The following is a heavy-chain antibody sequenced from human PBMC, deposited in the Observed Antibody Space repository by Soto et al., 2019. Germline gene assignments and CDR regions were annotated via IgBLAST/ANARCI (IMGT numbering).Heavy chain of an antibody. CDR3: ARDCSSTSCYDYP. CDR1: GGTFSSYT. Sequence: QVQLVQSGAEVKKPGSSVKVSCKASGGTFSSYTISWVRQAPGQGLEWMGRTIPILGIANYAQKFQGRVTITADKSTSTAYMELSSLRSEDTAVYYCARDCSSTSCYDYPWGQGTLVSVSS. D-gene: IGHD2-2*01. V-gene: IGHV1-69*08. J-gene: IGHJ5*02. CDR2: TIPILGIA.